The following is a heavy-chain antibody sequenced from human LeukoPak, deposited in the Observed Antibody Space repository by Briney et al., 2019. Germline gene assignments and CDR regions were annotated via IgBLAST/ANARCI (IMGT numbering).Heavy chain of an antibody. Sequence: GGSLRLSCAASGFTFSSYSMNWVRQAPGKGLEWVSYISSSSSTIYYADSVKGRFTISRDNAKNSLYLQMNSLRDEDTAVYYCARHHRYDSSRYYFDYWGQGTLVTVSS. CDR2: ISSSSSTI. D-gene: IGHD3-22*01. CDR3: ARHHRYDSSRYYFDY. V-gene: IGHV3-48*02. CDR1: GFTFSSYS. J-gene: IGHJ4*02.